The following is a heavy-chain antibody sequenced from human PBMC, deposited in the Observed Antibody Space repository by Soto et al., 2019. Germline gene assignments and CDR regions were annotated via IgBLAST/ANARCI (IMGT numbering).Heavy chain of an antibody. V-gene: IGHV4-39*01. CDR3: TRHMCTRGPCYFVY. J-gene: IGHJ4*02. CDR2: IDYSGTT. CDR1: RASISTTNYY. Sequence: TSETLSLTCSVSRASISTTNYYWAWIRQTPEKRMERIGSIDYSGTTYYKSSLKSRVTISIDTSNNKFSLKFYSMTAVVLVFYYCTRHMCTRGPCYFVYWGQGTLVTVSS. D-gene: IGHD2-8*02.